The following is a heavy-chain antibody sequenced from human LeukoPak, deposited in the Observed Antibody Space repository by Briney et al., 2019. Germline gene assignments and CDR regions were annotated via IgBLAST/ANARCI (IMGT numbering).Heavy chain of an antibody. J-gene: IGHJ4*02. CDR1: GGSISSSSYY. D-gene: IGHD6-13*01. CDR3: ARSLLGIAAVGRGFDY. Sequence: SETLSPTCTVSGGSISSSSYYWGWIRQPPGKGLEWIGSIYHSGSTYYNPSLKSRVTISVDTSKNQFSLKLSSVTAADTAVYYCARSLLGIAAVGRGFDYWGQGTLVTVSS. V-gene: IGHV4-39*01. CDR2: IYHSGST.